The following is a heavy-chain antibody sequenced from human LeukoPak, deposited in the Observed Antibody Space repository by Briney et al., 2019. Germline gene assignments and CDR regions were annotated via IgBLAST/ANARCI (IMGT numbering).Heavy chain of an antibody. J-gene: IGHJ5*02. D-gene: IGHD3-16*02. CDR2: MSHSGNR. Sequence: SETLSLTCTVSGGSIGGGAYYWGWIRQTPGKELEWIGTMSHSGNRYYSPSLHSRVTISLETSKNQFSLKLASVTAADTGLYFCARGIVENFVLWFGPWGQGTLVTVSS. CDR3: ARGIVENFVLWFGP. CDR1: GGSIGGGAYY. V-gene: IGHV4-39*07.